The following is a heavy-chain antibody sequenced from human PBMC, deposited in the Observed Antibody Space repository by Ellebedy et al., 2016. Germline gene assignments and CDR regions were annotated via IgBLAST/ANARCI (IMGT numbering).Heavy chain of an antibody. V-gene: IGHV1-2*02. CDR3: ARVQNWNPDAFDI. J-gene: IGHJ3*02. CDR1: GYTFTGYY. D-gene: IGHD1-1*01. CDR2: INPNSGGT. Sequence: ASVKVSXXASGYTFTGYYMHWVRQAPGQGLEWMGWINPNSGGTNYAQKFQGRVTMTRDTSISTAYMELSRLRSDDTAVYYCARVQNWNPDAFDIWGQGTMVTVSS.